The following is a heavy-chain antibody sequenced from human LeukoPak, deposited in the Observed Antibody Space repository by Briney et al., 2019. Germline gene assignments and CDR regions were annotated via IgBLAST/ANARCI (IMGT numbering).Heavy chain of an antibody. CDR3: ARGERGYSNWFNP. CDR2: MYYSGST. Sequence: SETLSLTCTVSGGSISSYYWSWIRQPPGKGLEYIGYMYYSGSTNYNPSLKSRVTISVDTSKNQFSLKLSSVTAADTAVYYCARGERGYSNWFNPWGQGTLVTVSS. J-gene: IGHJ5*02. V-gene: IGHV4-59*01. D-gene: IGHD1-26*01. CDR1: GGSISSYY.